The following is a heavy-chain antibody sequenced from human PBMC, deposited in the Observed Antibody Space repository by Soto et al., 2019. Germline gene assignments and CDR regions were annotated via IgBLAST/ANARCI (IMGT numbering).Heavy chain of an antibody. J-gene: IGHJ4*02. V-gene: IGHV3-23*01. CDR3: AKYQQSRGTAYFDY. Sequence: GGSLRLSCAASGFTVSSYAMSWVRQAPGKGLEWVSAISGSGGSTYYADSVKGRFTISRDNSKNTLYLQMNSLRAEDTAVYYCAKYQQSRGTAYFDYWGQGTLVTVSS. CDR1: GFTVSSYA. CDR2: ISGSGGST. D-gene: IGHD3-10*01.